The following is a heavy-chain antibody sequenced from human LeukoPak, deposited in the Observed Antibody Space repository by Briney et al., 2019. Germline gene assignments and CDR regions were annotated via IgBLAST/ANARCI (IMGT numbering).Heavy chain of an antibody. V-gene: IGHV1-2*06. CDR1: GYTFTGYY. Sequence: ASVKVSCKASGYTFTGYYMHWVRQAPGQGLEWMGRINPNSGGTNYAQKFQGRVTTTRDTSISTAYMELSRLRSDDTAVYYCARSPVGATGYLDYWGQGTLVTVSS. J-gene: IGHJ4*02. CDR2: INPNSGGT. CDR3: ARSPVGATGYLDY. D-gene: IGHD1-26*01.